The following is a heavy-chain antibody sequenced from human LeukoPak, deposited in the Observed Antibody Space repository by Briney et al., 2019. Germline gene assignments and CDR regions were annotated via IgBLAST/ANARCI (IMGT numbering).Heavy chain of an antibody. CDR2: IAGGDDR. CDR1: GFIFSPYA. J-gene: IGHJ4*02. V-gene: IGHV3-23*01. CDR3: ARDVIVGAPGADY. D-gene: IGHD1-26*01. Sequence: GGSLRLSCAASGFIFSPYAMSWVRQAPGKGLEWVAGIAGGDDRFYADSVKGRFSISRDNSKNTVDLQMNSLRVEDTAVYYCARDVIVGAPGADYWGQGTLVSVSS.